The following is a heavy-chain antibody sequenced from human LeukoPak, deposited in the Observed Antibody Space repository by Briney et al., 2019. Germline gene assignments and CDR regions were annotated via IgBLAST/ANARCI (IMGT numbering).Heavy chain of an antibody. J-gene: IGHJ4*02. CDR3: GAGIGWADY. CDR2: IRYDGKNE. D-gene: IGHD6-25*01. CDR1: GFSFTNYG. V-gene: IGHV3-30*02. Sequence: GGSLRLSCVTSGFSFTNYGMDWVRQAPGKGLEWVAFIRYDGKNEDYVDSVKGRFTISRDNSKSTLYLHMNSLRVEDTAVYYCGAGIGWADYWGQGTLVIVSS.